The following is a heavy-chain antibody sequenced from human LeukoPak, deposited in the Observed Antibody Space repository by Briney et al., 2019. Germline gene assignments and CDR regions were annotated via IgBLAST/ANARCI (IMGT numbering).Heavy chain of an antibody. CDR1: GYTFNNFG. D-gene: IGHD2-15*01. CDR2: ISIGDGRT. CDR3: SRSYYSSSWYYFDH. Sequence: ASVKVSCKTSGYTFNNFGITWVRQAPGQGHEWMGWISIGDGRTHYGRKFQDRVSMTREMSSNTAFLELSSLRSDDTAFYFCSRSYYSSSWYYFDHWGQGTLVTVSS. V-gene: IGHV1-18*01. J-gene: IGHJ4*02.